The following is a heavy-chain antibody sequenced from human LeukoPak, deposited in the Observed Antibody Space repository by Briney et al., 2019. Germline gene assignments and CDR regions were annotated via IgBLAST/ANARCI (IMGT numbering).Heavy chain of an antibody. CDR2: INHSGST. CDR1: GGSLSGCY. J-gene: IGHJ5*02. D-gene: IGHD3-22*01. V-gene: IGHV4-34*01. Sequence: SETLSLTCAVDGGSLSGCYWCWIRQPPGKGLEWIGEINHSGSTNYNPSLKSRVTISVDPSKNQFSLKLRSVTAADTAVCYCAITHSSGSPNWFDPWGQGTLVTVSS. CDR3: AITHSSGSPNWFDP.